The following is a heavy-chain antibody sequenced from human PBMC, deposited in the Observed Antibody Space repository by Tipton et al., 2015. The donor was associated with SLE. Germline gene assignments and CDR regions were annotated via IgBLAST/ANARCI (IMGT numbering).Heavy chain of an antibody. CDR1: GDSIISHY. Sequence: TLSLTCTVSGDSIISHYWSWIRQPPGKGLEWLGYIYYTGSTSYNPSLKSRVTMSVDTSKNQVSLKLSSVTAADTAIYYCARGNQHSGYDGFDYWGQGTLVTVSS. CDR2: IYYTGST. J-gene: IGHJ4*02. V-gene: IGHV4-59*11. D-gene: IGHD5-12*01. CDR3: ARGNQHSGYDGFDY.